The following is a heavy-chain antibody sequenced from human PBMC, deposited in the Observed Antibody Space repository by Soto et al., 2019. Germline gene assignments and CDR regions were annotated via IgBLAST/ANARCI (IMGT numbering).Heavy chain of an antibody. CDR3: ARDDQYYGSGSSSGDIGYYGMDV. CDR2: ISYDGSNK. CDR1: GFTFSSYA. V-gene: IGHV3-30-3*01. J-gene: IGHJ6*02. D-gene: IGHD3-10*01. Sequence: GGSLRLSCAASGFTFSSYAMHWVRQAPGKGMEWVAVISYDGSNKYYADSVKGRFTISRDNSKNTLYLQMNSLRAEDTAVYYCARDDQYYGSGSSSGDIGYYGMDVSGQGTTVTVPS.